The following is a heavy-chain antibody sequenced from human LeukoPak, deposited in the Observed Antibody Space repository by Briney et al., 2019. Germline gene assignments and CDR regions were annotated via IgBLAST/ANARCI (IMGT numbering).Heavy chain of an antibody. CDR3: VAFPWEQWVVSYFDY. D-gene: IGHD6-19*01. V-gene: IGHV4-39*01. CDR1: GGSISSSSYY. J-gene: IGHJ4*02. Sequence: TETLSLTCTVSGGSISSSSYYWGWIRQPPGKGLEWIGSIYYSGSTYYNPSLKSRVTISVDTSKNQFSLKLSSVTAADTAVYYCVAFPWEQWVVSYFDYWGQGTLVTVSS. CDR2: IYYSGST.